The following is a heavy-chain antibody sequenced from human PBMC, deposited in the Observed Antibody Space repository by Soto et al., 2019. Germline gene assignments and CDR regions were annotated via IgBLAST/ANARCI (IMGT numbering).Heavy chain of an antibody. Sequence: QVQLQESGPGLVRPSETLSLTCTVSGGSISSYYWSWIRQPPGKGLEWIGYIYNSGSTNYNPSLKSRVTISVNTSKNQFSLKLSSVTAADRAVDYCAYGDSRRPFDSWGQGTLVTVSS. J-gene: IGHJ4*02. CDR3: AYGDSRRPFDS. V-gene: IGHV4-59*13. CDR2: IYNSGST. D-gene: IGHD4-17*01. CDR1: GGSISSYY.